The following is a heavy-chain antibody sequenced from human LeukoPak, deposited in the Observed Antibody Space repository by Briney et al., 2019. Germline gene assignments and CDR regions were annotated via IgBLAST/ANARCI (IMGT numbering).Heavy chain of an antibody. V-gene: IGHV3-7*01. CDR1: GFTFSSYW. J-gene: IGHJ6*02. D-gene: IGHD1-7*01. CDR2: IRQDGSEK. Sequence: GGSLRLSCAASGFTFSSYWMSWVRQAPGKGLEWVANIRQDGSEKYYVDSVKGRFTTSRDNAKNSLYLQMNSLRAEDTAVYYCARANAGNWNYWGGYYYYYGMDVWGQGTTVTVSS. CDR3: ARANAGNWNYWGGYYYYYGMDV.